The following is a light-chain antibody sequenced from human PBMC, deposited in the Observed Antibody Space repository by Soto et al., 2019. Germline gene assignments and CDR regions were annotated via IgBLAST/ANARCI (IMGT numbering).Light chain of an antibody. CDR1: SSDVATYNY. Sequence: QSALTQPASVSGSPGQSITISCTGTSSDVATYNYVSWYQQHPGKGPKLLIYEVTNRPSGVSNRFSGSKSGNTASLTISGLQAEDEADNYCLSYTGGSTDVVFGGGTKVTVL. V-gene: IGLV2-14*01. J-gene: IGLJ2*01. CDR3: LSYTGGSTDVV. CDR2: EVT.